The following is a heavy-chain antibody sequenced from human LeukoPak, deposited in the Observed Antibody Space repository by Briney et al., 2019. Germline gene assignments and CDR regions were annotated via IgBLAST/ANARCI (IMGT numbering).Heavy chain of an antibody. J-gene: IGHJ4*02. D-gene: IGHD1-26*01. CDR2: INHSGST. Sequence: ASETLSLTCAVYGGSFSGYSWSWIRQPPGKGLEWIGEINHSGSTNYNPSLKSRVTISVDTSKNQFSLKLSSVTAADTAVYYCGGNRVGAKRFDYWGQGTLVTVSS. V-gene: IGHV4-34*01. CDR1: GGSFSGYS. CDR3: GGNRVGAKRFDY.